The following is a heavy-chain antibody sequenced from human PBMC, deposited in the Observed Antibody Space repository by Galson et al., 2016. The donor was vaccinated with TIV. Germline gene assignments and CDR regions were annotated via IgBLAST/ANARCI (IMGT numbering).Heavy chain of an antibody. CDR1: GFRFSDHY. CDR2: TRDKVNSYTT. J-gene: IGHJ4*02. V-gene: IGHV3-72*01. Sequence: SLRLSCAAPGFRFSDHYMDWVRQAPGKGPEWVARTRDKVNSYTTEYGASVKGRFTISRDDSKNLLYLQMSSLNTGDTAVYYCARLVREATGHWGQGTLVTVSS. CDR3: ARLVREATGH. D-gene: IGHD2-2*01.